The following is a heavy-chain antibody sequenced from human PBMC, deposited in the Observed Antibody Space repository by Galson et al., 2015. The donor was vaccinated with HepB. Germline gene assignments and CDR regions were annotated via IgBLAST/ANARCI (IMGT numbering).Heavy chain of an antibody. J-gene: IGHJ6*02. V-gene: IGHV1-69*13. CDR2: IIPLFGTA. CDR3: AREQSDGITGTTKYYYYYGMDV. D-gene: IGHD1-7*01. CDR1: GGTFSSYA. Sequence: SVKVSCKASGGTFSSYAISWVRQAPGQGLEWMGGIIPLFGTANYAQKFQGRVTITADESTSSAYMELSSLRSEDTAVYYCAREQSDGITGTTKYYYYYGMDVWSQGTTVTVSS.